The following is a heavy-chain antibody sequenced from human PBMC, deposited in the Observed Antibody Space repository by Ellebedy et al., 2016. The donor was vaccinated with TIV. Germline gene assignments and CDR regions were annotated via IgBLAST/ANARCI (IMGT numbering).Heavy chain of an antibody. CDR3: ARVLRGRHDY. V-gene: IGHV4-59*01. J-gene: IGHJ4*02. Sequence: SETLSLTCTVSGDSIGSYYWTWIRQRPGKGLDSIGYIFYTGSTNYNPSLKSRVTISLDMSRNQFSLQLSSVSAADTAVYYCARVLRGRHDYWGQGTLVTVSS. CDR2: IFYTGST. CDR1: GDSIGSYY. D-gene: IGHD5-12*01.